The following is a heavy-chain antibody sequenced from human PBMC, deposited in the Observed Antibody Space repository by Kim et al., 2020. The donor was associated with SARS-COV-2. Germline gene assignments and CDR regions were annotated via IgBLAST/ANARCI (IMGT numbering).Heavy chain of an antibody. CDR3: ASVDTLFDY. J-gene: IGHJ4*02. V-gene: IGHV3-21*01. D-gene: IGHD5-18*01. Sequence: SYIYYADSVKGRFTISRDNDKNSLYLQMNSLRAEDTAVYYCASVDTLFDYWGQGTLVTVSS. CDR2: SYI.